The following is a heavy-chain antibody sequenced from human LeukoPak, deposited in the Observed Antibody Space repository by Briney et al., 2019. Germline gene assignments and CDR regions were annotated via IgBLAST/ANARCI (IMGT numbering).Heavy chain of an antibody. D-gene: IGHD5-12*01. CDR1: GFTFSSYE. CDR3: ARDGGYSGYDDYYYYSAMDV. J-gene: IGHJ6*02. Sequence: GGSLRLSCAASGFTFSSYEMNWVRQAPGKGLEWVSYISIRGSTIYYADSVKGRFTISRDNARNSLYLQMNSLRAEDTAVYHCARDGGYSGYDDYYYYSAMDVWGQGTTVTVSS. V-gene: IGHV3-48*03. CDR2: ISIRGSTI.